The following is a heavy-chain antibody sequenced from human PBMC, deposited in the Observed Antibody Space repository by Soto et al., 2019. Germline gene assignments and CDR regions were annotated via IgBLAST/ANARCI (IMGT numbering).Heavy chain of an antibody. CDR2: ISSSSSYI. CDR3: ASLSRFALDY. J-gene: IGHJ4*02. D-gene: IGHD3-10*01. Sequence: EVQLVESGGGLVKPGGSLRLSCAASGFTFNTYSMNWVRQAPGKGLEWVSSISSSSSYIYYTDSVKGRFTISRDNAKNSLYLQMNSLRAEDTAMYYCASLSRFALDYWGQGTLVTVSS. CDR1: GFTFNTYS. V-gene: IGHV3-21*01.